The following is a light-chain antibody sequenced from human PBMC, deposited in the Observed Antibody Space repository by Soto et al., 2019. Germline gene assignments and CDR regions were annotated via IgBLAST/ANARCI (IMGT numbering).Light chain of an antibody. CDR1: QSVSGW. CDR3: QQYESFSAT. Sequence: DIQMTQSPSALSASVGDTVTITCRASQSVSGWLAWYQQKPGKAPKLLIYDVSALPRGVPPRFSGSGSGTQFTLTIIGLQPDDFATYCCQQYESFSATFGPGTKVDIK. J-gene: IGKJ1*01. CDR2: DVS. V-gene: IGKV1-5*01.